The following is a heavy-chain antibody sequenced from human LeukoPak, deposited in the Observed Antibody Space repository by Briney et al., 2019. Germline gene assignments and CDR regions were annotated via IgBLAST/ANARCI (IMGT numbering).Heavy chain of an antibody. V-gene: IGHV4-34*01. CDR1: GGSFSGYY. Sequence: SETLSLTCAVYGGSFSGYYWSWIRQPPGKGLEWIGEINHSGSTNYNPSLKSRVTISVDTSKNQFSLKLSSVTAADTAVYYCARGTGWFDPWGQGTLVTVSS. D-gene: IGHD1-14*01. CDR3: ARGTGWFDP. J-gene: IGHJ5*02. CDR2: INHSGST.